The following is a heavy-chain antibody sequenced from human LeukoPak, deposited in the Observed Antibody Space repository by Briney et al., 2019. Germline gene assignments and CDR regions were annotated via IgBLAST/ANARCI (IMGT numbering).Heavy chain of an antibody. Sequence: GASVKVSCKASGYTFTSYGISWVRQAPGQGLEWMGWFSAYNGNTNYAQKLQGRVTMTTDTSTSTAYMELRSLRSDDTAVYYCARGEGYCSGGSCLLFDYWGQGTLVTVSS. D-gene: IGHD2-15*01. CDR3: ARGEGYCSGGSCLLFDY. V-gene: IGHV1-18*01. J-gene: IGHJ4*02. CDR1: GYTFTSYG. CDR2: FSAYNGNT.